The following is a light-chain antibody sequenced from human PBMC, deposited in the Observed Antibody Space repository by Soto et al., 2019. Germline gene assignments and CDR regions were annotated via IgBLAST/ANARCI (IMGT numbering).Light chain of an antibody. CDR3: QQYNSYSHT. V-gene: IGKV1-5*01. CDR1: QRISSW. J-gene: IGKJ1*01. Sequence: DIQMTQSPSTMSASVGDRVTITCRASQRISSWLAWYQQKPGKAPKLLIYDASSLESGVPSRFSGSGSGTEFTLTISSLQPDDFATYYCQQYNSYSHTFGQGTKVEIK. CDR2: DAS.